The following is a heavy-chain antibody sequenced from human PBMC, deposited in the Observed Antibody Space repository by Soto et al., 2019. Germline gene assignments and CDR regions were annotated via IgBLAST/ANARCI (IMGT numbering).Heavy chain of an antibody. Sequence: RSSAKVSCKASVYTRTAFHMHWVRQAPWLGLEWIGIINPSLGHSHTAQRCQGRVTMTWDTSTSTFYMELSSLRSDDTAVYYCARAPYSSSSFFLDYGGQGTPVTVSS. CDR2: INPSLGHS. J-gene: IGHJ4*02. D-gene: IGHD6-6*01. V-gene: IGHV1-46*01. CDR1: VYTRTAFH. CDR3: ARAPYSSSSFFLDY.